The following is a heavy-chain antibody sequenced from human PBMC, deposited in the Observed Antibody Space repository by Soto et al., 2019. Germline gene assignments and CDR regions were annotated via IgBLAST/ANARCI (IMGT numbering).Heavy chain of an antibody. V-gene: IGHV1-46*02. Sequence: ASRFSFECCSMHSARQAPGQGLEWMGVINPSGGSTSYAQNFQGRVTMTRDTSTSTVYMELSSLRSEDTAVYYCVRESTPTRWFDPWGQGTLVTVS. CDR1: RFSFECCS. CDR2: INPSGGST. CDR3: VRESTPTRWFDP. D-gene: IGHD2-2*01. J-gene: IGHJ5*02.